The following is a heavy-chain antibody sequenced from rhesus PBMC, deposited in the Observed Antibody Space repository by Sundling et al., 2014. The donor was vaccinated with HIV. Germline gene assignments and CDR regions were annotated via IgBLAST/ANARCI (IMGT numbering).Heavy chain of an antibody. D-gene: IGHD3-3*01. Sequence: EVQLVESGGGLAKPGGSLRLSCAASGFTFSTYAIHWVRQAPGKGLEWVSAISSGGTTDYADSVKGRFTISRDNAKNSLFLQMNSLRAEDTALYYCARDLGNKIFGLVYWGQGVLVTVSS. CDR2: ISSGGTT. CDR1: GFTFSTYA. CDR3: ARDLGNKIFGLVY. V-gene: IGHV3-103*01. J-gene: IGHJ4*01.